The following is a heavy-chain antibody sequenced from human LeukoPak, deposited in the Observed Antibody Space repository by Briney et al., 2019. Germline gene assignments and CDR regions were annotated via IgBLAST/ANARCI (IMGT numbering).Heavy chain of an antibody. CDR2: INHSGST. J-gene: IGHJ6*02. D-gene: IGHD1-26*01. Sequence: PSETLSLTCAVYGGSFSGYYWSWIRQPPGKGLEWIGEINHSGSTNYNPSLKSRVTISVDTSKNQFSLKLSSVTAADTAVYYCARGVYSGSYVWLYYYYGMDVWGQGTTVTVSS. V-gene: IGHV4-34*01. CDR3: ARGVYSGSYVWLYYYYGMDV. CDR1: GGSFSGYY.